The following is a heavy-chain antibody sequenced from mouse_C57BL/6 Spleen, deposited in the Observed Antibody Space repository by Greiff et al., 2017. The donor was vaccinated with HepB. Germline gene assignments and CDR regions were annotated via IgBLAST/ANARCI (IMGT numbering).Heavy chain of an antibody. D-gene: IGHD1-1*01. V-gene: IGHV3-6*01. CDR2: ISYDGSN. Sequence: EVQLQESGPGLVKPSQSLSLTCSVTGYSITSGDHWNWIRQFTGNKLEWMGYISYDGSNNYNPSLKNRISITRDTSKNQFFLKLNSVTTEDTATYCCARLRYEFAYWGQGTLVTVSA. CDR1: GYSITSGDH. CDR3: ARLRYEFAY. J-gene: IGHJ3*01.